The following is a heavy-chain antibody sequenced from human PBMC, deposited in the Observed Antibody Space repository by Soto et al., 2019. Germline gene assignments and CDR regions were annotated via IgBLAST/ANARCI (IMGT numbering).Heavy chain of an antibody. J-gene: IGHJ5*01. D-gene: IGHD2-15*01. CDR2: IYKTTTT. CDR1: GDSISTVDYF. Sequence: SETLSLTCSVSGDSISTVDYFWAWIRQPPGQALEYIGYIYKTTTTYYNPSFESRVAISLDTSKSQFSLNVTSVTAADTAVYFCARGRYCLTGRCFPNWFESWGQGTLVTVSS. V-gene: IGHV4-30-4*01. CDR3: ARGRYCLTGRCFPNWFES.